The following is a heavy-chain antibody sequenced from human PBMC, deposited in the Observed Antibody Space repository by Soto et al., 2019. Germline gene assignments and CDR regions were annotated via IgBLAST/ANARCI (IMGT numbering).Heavy chain of an antibody. Sequence: EVQLLESGGGLVQPGGSLRLSCAASGFTFSSSAMSWVRQAPGKGLEWVSAIRGTNGNTHYAESVKGRLTISGDNSKNTLYLKMNFLRAEETAVYYCAKCTVDTIVTRGWCNWLDPWGQGPLVIVSS. CDR2: IRGTNGNT. V-gene: IGHV3-23*01. J-gene: IGHJ5*02. CDR1: GFTFSSSA. CDR3: AKCTVDTIVTRGWCNWLDP. D-gene: IGHD6-19*01.